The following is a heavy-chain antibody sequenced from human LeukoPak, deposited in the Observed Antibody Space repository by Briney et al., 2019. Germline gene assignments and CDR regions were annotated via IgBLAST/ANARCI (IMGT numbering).Heavy chain of an antibody. V-gene: IGHV4-34*01. CDR3: ARVGRYCSGGSCYDTFDY. D-gene: IGHD2-15*01. Sequence: SETLSLTCAVYGGSFSGYYWSWIRQPPGKGLEWIGEINHSGATNYNSSLKSRVTISVDTSKNLFSLKLSSVTAADTAVYYCARVGRYCSGGSCYDTFDYWGQGTLVTVSS. CDR1: GGSFSGYY. CDR2: INHSGAT. J-gene: IGHJ4*02.